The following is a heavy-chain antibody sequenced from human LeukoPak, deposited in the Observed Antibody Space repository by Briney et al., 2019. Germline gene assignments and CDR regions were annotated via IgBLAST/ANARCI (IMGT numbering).Heavy chain of an antibody. V-gene: IGHV3-15*01. CDR2: IKSKTDGGTR. Sequence: NPGGSLTLSCAVSGFTSSNAWMSWVRQAPGKGLEWVGRIKSKTDGGTRDYAAPVKGRFTISRDDSKNTLYLQMNSLKTEDTAVYCCTTFDYAAFLIWGQGTMVTVSS. CDR1: GFTSSNAW. D-gene: IGHD4/OR15-4a*01. CDR3: TTFDYAAFLI. J-gene: IGHJ3*02.